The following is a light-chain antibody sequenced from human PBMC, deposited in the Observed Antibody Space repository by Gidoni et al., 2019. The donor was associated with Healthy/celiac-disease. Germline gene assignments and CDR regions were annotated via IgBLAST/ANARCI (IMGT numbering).Light chain of an antibody. CDR1: QGISSY. J-gene: IGKJ5*01. V-gene: IGKV1-9*01. Sequence: IQLTQSPSFLSASVGDRVTITCRASQGISSYLAWYQQQPGKAPKLLIYAASTLQSGVPSRFSGSGSGTEFTLTISSLQPEDFATYYCQQLNSYPPSITFGQGTRLEIK. CDR2: AAS. CDR3: QQLNSYPPSIT.